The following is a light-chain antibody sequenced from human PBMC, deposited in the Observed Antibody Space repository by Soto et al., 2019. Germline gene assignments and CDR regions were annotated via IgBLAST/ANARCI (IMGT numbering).Light chain of an antibody. V-gene: IGKV1-5*01. CDR2: AAS. CDR3: QQLNSYPLP. CDR1: QSISSW. J-gene: IGKJ5*01. Sequence: DIRMTQSPSTLSASIGDRVTITCRASQSISSWLAWYQQKPGQAPKLLIYAASTLQSGVPSRFSGSGSGTDFTLTINSLQPEDFATYYCQQLNSYPLPFGGGTLLEIK.